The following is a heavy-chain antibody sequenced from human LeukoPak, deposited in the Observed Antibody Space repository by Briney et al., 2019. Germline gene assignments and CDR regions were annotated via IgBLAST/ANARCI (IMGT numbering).Heavy chain of an antibody. CDR2: IKQDGSEK. Sequence: GSLRLSCAASGFTFRSYTMNWVRQAPGKGLEWVANIKQDGSEKYYVDSVKGRYAISRDNAKNSVYLQMNGLRADDTALYFCARQTNWRFDPWGQGTLVTVSS. V-gene: IGHV3-7*01. D-gene: IGHD1-1*01. J-gene: IGHJ5*02. CDR3: ARQTNWRFDP. CDR1: GFTFRSYT.